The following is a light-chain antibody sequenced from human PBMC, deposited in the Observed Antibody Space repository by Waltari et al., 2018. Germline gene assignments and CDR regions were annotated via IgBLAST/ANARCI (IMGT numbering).Light chain of an antibody. J-gene: IGKJ2*01. Sequence: DVVMTQSPLSLPVTLGQPASISCRSSQSPVPSYGNTYLNWCQQRPGQSPSRLIYKVSKRDSGVPDRFSGSGSGTDFTLKISRVEAEDVGVYYCMQGSHWPRTFGQGTKLEI. V-gene: IGKV2-30*02. CDR1: QSPVPSYGNTY. CDR3: MQGSHWPRT. CDR2: KVS.